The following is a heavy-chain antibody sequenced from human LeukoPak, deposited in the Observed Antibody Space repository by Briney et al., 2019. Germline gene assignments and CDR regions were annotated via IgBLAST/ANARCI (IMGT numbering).Heavy chain of an antibody. J-gene: IGHJ4*02. V-gene: IGHV3-74*01. CDR2: INSDGSST. CDR1: GFTFSSYW. Sequence: GGSLRLSCAASGFTFSSYWMHWVRQAPGKGLVWVSRINSDGSSTSYADSVKGRFTISRDNAKDTLYLQMNSLRAEDTAVYYCARETYYYDSSDYRTYGPSDYWGQGTLVTVSS. CDR3: ARETYYYDSSDYRTYGPSDY. D-gene: IGHD3-22*01.